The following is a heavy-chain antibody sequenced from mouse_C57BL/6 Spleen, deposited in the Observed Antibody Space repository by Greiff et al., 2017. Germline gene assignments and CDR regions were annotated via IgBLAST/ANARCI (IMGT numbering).Heavy chain of an antibody. Sequence: EVMLVESGAELVKPGASVKLSCTASGFNIKDYYMHWVKQRTEQGLEWIGRIDPEDGETKYAPKFQGKATITADTSSNTAYLQLSSLTSEDTAVYYCARGGYGSTSHFDYWGQGTTLTVSS. D-gene: IGHD1-1*01. V-gene: IGHV14-2*01. CDR3: ARGGYGSTSHFDY. CDR1: GFNIKDYY. CDR2: IDPEDGET. J-gene: IGHJ2*01.